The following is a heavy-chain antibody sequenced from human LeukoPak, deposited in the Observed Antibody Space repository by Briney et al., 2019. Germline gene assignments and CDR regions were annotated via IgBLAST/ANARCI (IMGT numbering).Heavy chain of an antibody. J-gene: IGHJ3*02. CDR1: GYTLTGYY. CDR2: INPNSGGT. Sequence: GASGKASCKASGYTLTGYYMHLVRQAPGQGLGWMGWINPNSGGTNYAQKFQGRVTMTRDTSISTAYMELSRLRSDDTAVYYCASYGFGEFDAFDIWGQGTMVTVSS. D-gene: IGHD3-10*01. CDR3: ASYGFGEFDAFDI. V-gene: IGHV1-2*02.